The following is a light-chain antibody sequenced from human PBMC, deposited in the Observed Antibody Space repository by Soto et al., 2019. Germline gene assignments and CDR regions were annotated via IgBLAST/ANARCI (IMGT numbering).Light chain of an antibody. Sequence: QSVLTQPHSVSDAPRQRVTISCSGSSSNIGNNAVNWYQQLPGKAPKLLIYYDDLLPSGVSDRFSGSKSGTSASLAISGLQSEDEADYYCAEWDDSLNGRVFGGGTKLTVL. CDR1: SSNIGNNA. CDR2: YDD. V-gene: IGLV1-36*01. J-gene: IGLJ2*01. CDR3: AEWDDSLNGRV.